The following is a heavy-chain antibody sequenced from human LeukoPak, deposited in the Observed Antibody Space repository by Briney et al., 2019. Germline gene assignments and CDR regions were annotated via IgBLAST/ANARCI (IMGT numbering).Heavy chain of an antibody. CDR3: ARSRQASGLFSS. V-gene: IGHV4-30-2*01. CDR1: GYAISSGGFS. Sequence: SETLSLTCTVSGYAISSGGFSWNWSRQPPGKGLEWIGCIYDRGPASYNPSLKSRFTISVDRPKNQFFLNVTSLTAADTAVYYCARSRQASGLFSSWGQGTLVVVSS. CDR2: IYDRGPA. J-gene: IGHJ5*02. D-gene: IGHD3-10*01.